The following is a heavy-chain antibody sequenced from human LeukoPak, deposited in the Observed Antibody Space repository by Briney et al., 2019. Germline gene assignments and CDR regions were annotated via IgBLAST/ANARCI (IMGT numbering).Heavy chain of an antibody. J-gene: IGHJ4*02. CDR2: IYYSGNT. Sequence: PSETLSLTCTVSGGSIRGYYWSWIRQPPRKGLEWIGWIYYSGNTNYNPSLKSRVTMSLDKSQNRFSLQLISLTAADTAMYYCARYDGSPPTYLDSWGQGTLVPVSS. V-gene: IGHV4-59*08. D-gene: IGHD1-26*01. CDR1: GGSIRGYY. CDR3: ARYDGSPPTYLDS.